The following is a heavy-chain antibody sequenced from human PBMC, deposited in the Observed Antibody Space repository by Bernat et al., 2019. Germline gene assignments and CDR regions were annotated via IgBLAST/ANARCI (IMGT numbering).Heavy chain of an antibody. Sequence: QVQLVQSGAEVKKPGASVKVSCKASGYTFTSYGISWVRQAPGQGLEWMGWISAYNGNTNYAQKLQGRVTMTTDTSTSTAYMELSSLRSEDTAVYYCARGDDIVVVPAALDYYYYYGMDGWGQGTTVTVSS. J-gene: IGHJ6*02. D-gene: IGHD2-2*01. CDR1: GYTFTSYG. CDR2: ISAYNGNT. V-gene: IGHV1-18*01. CDR3: ARGDDIVVVPAALDYYYYYGMDG.